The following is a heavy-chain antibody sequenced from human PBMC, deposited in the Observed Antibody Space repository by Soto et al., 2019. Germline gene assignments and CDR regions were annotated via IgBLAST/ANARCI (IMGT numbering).Heavy chain of an antibody. D-gene: IGHD6-13*01. CDR2: IYYSGST. CDR3: ARRGAAGYFDY. V-gene: IGHV4-61*08. J-gene: IGHJ4*02. CDR1: GGSISSGDHS. Sequence: SETLSLTCAVSGGSISSGDHSWNWIRQPPGKGLEWIGYIYYSGSTNYNPSLKSRVTISVDTSKNQFSLKLSSVTAADTAVYYCARRGAAGYFDYWGQGTLVTVSS.